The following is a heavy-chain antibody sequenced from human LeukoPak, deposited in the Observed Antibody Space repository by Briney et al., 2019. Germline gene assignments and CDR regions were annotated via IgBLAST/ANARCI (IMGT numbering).Heavy chain of an antibody. CDR1: GFTFSSYW. D-gene: IGHD3-10*01. CDR2: INSDGSST. Sequence: GGSLRPSCAASGFTFSSYWMHWVRQAPGKGLVWVSRINSDGSSTSYADSVKGRFTISRDNAKNTLYLQMNSLRAEDTAVYYCARVYKNYYGSGSPNWFDPWGQGTLVTVSS. V-gene: IGHV3-74*01. CDR3: ARVYKNYYGSGSPNWFDP. J-gene: IGHJ5*02.